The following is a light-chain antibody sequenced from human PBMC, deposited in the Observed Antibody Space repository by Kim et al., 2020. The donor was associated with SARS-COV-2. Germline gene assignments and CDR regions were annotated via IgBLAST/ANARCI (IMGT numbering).Light chain of an antibody. J-gene: IGKJ5*01. CDR3: QQYTEWPPIT. CDR2: GTS. V-gene: IGKV3D-15*01. Sequence: EIVMTQSPPTLSVSPGERVTLSCTASQTIYTNLAWYQQKPGQSPRLLIYGTSTRATGIPARFSGSGSGTEFTLTISSLQSEDFAIYYCQQYTEWPPITFGQWTRLEIK. CDR1: QTIYTN.